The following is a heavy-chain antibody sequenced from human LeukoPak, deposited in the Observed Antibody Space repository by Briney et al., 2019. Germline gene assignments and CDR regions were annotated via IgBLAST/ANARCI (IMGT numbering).Heavy chain of an antibody. CDR3: ARIITSTWYNEFDC. CDR2: INPNGGGT. D-gene: IGHD1-14*01. CDR1: GYTFTDHY. Sequence: GGSVKVSCKASGYTFTDHYLHWLRQAPGQGLEYLGWINPNGGGTNFPQKFQGRVTLTIDTSVNIGYMEITKLTSDDTAVYYCARIITSTWYNEFDCWGQGTLVAVSS. V-gene: IGHV1-2*02. J-gene: IGHJ4*02.